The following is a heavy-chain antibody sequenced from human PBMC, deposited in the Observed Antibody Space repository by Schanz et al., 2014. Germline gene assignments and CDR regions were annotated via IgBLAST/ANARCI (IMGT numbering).Heavy chain of an antibody. V-gene: IGHV3-23*04. D-gene: IGHD6-19*01. CDR2: ISSSGSTI. Sequence: EVRLVESGGGLVQPGGSLRLSCVASGFNFYTSAMTWVRQAPGKGLEWVSYISSSGSTIYYADSVKGRFSISRDLSSNTLYLQMNSLRADDSAIYYCAKDHPSSGWPAFDVWGQGTQVTVSS. CDR3: AKDHPSSGWPAFDV. J-gene: IGHJ4*02. CDR1: GFNFYTSA.